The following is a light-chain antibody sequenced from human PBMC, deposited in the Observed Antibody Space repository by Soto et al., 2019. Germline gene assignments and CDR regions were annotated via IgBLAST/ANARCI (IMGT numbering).Light chain of an antibody. J-gene: IGKJ1*01. CDR1: QSISSW. V-gene: IGKV1-5*03. CDR3: QHYNTYSWT. Sequence: DIQMTQSPSTLSASVGDRVTITCRASQSISSWLAWYQQKPGKAPKLLIYKASTLEGGVPSRFSGSVSGTEFTLTISSLQPDDFATYSCQHYNTYSWTFGQGTKVEIK. CDR2: KAS.